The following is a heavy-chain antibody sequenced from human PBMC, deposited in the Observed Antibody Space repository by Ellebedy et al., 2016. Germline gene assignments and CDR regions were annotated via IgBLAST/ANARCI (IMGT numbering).Heavy chain of an antibody. CDR3: NSGNLGYYYMEV. D-gene: IGHD1-7*01. J-gene: IGHJ6*03. CDR1: GFTIADYA. CDR2: IRSKAYGGTT. Sequence: GESLKISCTASGFTIADYAMSWLRQAPGKGLEWVGFIRSKAYGGTTEYAASLKTRFTISRDDSKSIVYLQMNSLKTEDTAVYYCNSGNLGYYYMEVWGRGTMVTVSS. V-gene: IGHV3-49*03.